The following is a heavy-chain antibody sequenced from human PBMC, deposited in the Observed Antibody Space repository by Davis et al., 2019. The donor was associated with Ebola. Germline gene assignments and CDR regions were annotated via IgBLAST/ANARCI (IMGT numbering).Heavy chain of an antibody. J-gene: IGHJ4*02. CDR2: IYGGGST. Sequence: GESLKISCAVSGFTVSSNYMSWVRQAPGKGLEWVSVIYGGGSTYYADSVKGRFTISRDDSKNTAYLQMNSLKTEDTAVYYCTGTVTDDYWGQGTLVTVSS. CDR1: GFTVSSNY. D-gene: IGHD4-17*01. V-gene: IGHV3-53*01. CDR3: TGTVTDDY.